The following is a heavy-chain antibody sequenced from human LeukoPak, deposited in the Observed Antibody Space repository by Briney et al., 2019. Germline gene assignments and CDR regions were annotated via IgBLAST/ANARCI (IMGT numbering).Heavy chain of an antibody. CDR1: GFTFSSSW. V-gene: IGHV3-74*01. J-gene: IGHJ4*02. CDR3: ATAPQVTAILD. D-gene: IGHD2-21*02. Sequence: TGGSLRLSCAASGFTFSSSWMHWVRQAPGKGLVWVSRIDSDGHPTTYADSLKGRFTISRDNAKSTLYLQMNGLSAEDTAVYYCATAPQVTAILDWGQGTLVTVSS. CDR2: IDSDGHPT.